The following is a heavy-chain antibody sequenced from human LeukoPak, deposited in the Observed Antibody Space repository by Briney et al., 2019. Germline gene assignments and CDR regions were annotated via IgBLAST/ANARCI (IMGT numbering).Heavy chain of an antibody. CDR1: GFTFSSHW. V-gene: IGHV3-74*03. J-gene: IGHJ4*02. CDR3: ATGRGYSFGWIGEKLLDY. CDR2: IKSDGSST. D-gene: IGHD5-18*01. Sequence: GGSLRLSCEASGFTFSSHWMHWVRQAPGKGLVWVTRIKSDGSSTTYADSVKGRFTISRDNAKNTLYLQMNSLRAEDTAVYYCATGRGYSFGWIGEKLLDYWGQGTLVTVSS.